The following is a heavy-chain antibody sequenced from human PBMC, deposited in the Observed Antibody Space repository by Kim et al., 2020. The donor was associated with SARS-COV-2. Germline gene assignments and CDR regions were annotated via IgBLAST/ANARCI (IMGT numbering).Heavy chain of an antibody. CDR2: INHSGST. V-gene: IGHV4-34*01. CDR3: ARGPYFDWLLLDDAFDI. J-gene: IGHJ3*02. D-gene: IGHD3-9*01. CDR1: GGSFSGYY. Sequence: SETLSLTCAVHGGSFSGYYWSWIRKPPGKGLEWIGEINHSGSTNYNPSLKSPVTISVDTSKNQSSLKLSSVTAADTAVYYCARGPYFDWLLLDDAFDIWGQRTMVTVSS.